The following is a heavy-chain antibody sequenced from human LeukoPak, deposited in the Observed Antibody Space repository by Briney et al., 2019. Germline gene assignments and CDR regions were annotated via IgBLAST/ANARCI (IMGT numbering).Heavy chain of an antibody. CDR3: ARDRSYGSGSYWVWYRSNHFDY. D-gene: IGHD3-10*01. CDR1: GFTFSTYA. Sequence: GGSLRLSCAASGFTFSTYAMHWVRQAPGKGLEWVAFMRYDGSNRNYADSVKGRFTISRDNSKNTLYLQMNSLRAEDTAVYYCARDRSYGSGSYWVWYRSNHFDYWGQGTLVTVSS. V-gene: IGHV3-30*02. J-gene: IGHJ4*02. CDR2: MRYDGSNR.